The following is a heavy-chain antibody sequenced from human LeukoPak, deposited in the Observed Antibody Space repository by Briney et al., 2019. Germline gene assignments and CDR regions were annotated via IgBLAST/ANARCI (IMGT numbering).Heavy chain of an antibody. CDR3: AREDYGDSERWFDP. CDR2: ISYDGSNK. D-gene: IGHD4-17*01. CDR1: GFTFSSYA. Sequence: GGSLRLSCAASGFTFSSYAMHWVRQAPGKGLEWVAVISYDGSNKYYADSVKGRFTISRDNSKNTLYLQMNSLRAEDTAVYYCAREDYGDSERWFDPWGQGTLVTVSS. J-gene: IGHJ5*02. V-gene: IGHV3-30-3*01.